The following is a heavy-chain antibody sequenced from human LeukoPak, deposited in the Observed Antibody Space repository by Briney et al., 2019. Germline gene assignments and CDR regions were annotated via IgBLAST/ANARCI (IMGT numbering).Heavy chain of an antibody. Sequence: SETLSLTCTVSGYSVSSGYYWGWIRQPPGKGLEWIGSIYYSGSTYYNPSLKSRVTISVDTSKNQFSLKLSSVTAADTAVYYCARVETSDITSFDYWGQGTLVTVSS. J-gene: IGHJ4*02. V-gene: IGHV4-38-2*02. CDR1: GYSVSSGYY. CDR2: IYYSGST. D-gene: IGHD1-14*01. CDR3: ARVETSDITSFDY.